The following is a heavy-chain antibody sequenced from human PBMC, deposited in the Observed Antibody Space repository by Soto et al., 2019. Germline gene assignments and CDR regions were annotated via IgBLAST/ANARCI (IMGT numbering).Heavy chain of an antibody. V-gene: IGHV4-59*01. CDR2: IYYSGST. J-gene: IGHJ3*02. D-gene: IGHD4-17*01. CDR1: GGSISSYY. Sequence: SETLSLTCTVSGGSISSYYWSWIRQPPGKGLEWIGYIYYSGSTNYNPSLKSRVTISVDTSKNQFSLKLSSVTAADTAVYYCARDRDYGDYDAFDIWGQGTMVT. CDR3: ARDRDYGDYDAFDI.